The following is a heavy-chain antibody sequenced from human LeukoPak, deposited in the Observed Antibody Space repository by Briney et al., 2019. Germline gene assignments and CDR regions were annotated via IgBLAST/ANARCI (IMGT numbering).Heavy chain of an antibody. J-gene: IGHJ6*03. D-gene: IGHD3-22*01. CDR3: ARAYYPYYYYYMDV. V-gene: IGHV3-23*01. Sequence: GGSLRLSCAASGFTFSSYAMSWVRQAPGKGLEWVSAISGSGGSTYYADSVKGQFTISRDNSENTLYLQMNSLRAEDTAVYYCARAYYPYYYYYMDVWGKGTTVTVSS. CDR2: ISGSGGST. CDR1: GFTFSSYA.